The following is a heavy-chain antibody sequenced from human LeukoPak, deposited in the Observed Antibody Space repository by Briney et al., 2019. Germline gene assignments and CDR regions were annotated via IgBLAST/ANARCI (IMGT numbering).Heavy chain of an antibody. CDR1: GGSISSSSYY. Sequence: SETLSLTCTVSGGSISSSSYYWGWIRQPPGKGLEWIGSIYYSGSTYYNPSLKSRVTISVDTSKNQFSLKLSSVTAADTVVYYCARLHGGVPYNWFDPWGQGTLVTVSS. V-gene: IGHV4-39*01. D-gene: IGHD3-16*01. J-gene: IGHJ5*02. CDR3: ARLHGGVPYNWFDP. CDR2: IYYSGST.